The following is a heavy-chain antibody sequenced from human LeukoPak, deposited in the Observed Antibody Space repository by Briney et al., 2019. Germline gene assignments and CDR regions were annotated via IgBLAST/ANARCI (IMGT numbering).Heavy chain of an antibody. CDR2: ISGSGGST. CDR1: GFTFSSYA. V-gene: IGHV3-23*01. J-gene: IGHJ4*02. D-gene: IGHD6-13*01. CDR3: TKDQTTRLSSSWYLYFDH. Sequence: PGGSLRLSCAASGFTFSSYAMSWVRQAPGKGLEWVSAISGSGGSTYYADSVKGRFTISRDNSKNTLYLQMNSLRAEDTALYYCTKDQTTRLSSSWYLYFDHWGQGTLVTVSS.